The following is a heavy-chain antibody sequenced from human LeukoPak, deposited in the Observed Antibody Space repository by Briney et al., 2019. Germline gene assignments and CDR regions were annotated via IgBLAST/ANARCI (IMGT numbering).Heavy chain of an antibody. Sequence: SVKVSCKASGGSFRTYPISWVRQAPGQGLEWMGGLTQFFRRTNYTQKFQGRLTITTDESSSTAYMELSDLRSDDTAVYYCARGGSSQWLVNYYYGMDVWGQGTTVTVSS. V-gene: IGHV1-69*05. CDR1: GGSFRTYP. D-gene: IGHD6-19*01. J-gene: IGHJ6*02. CDR2: LTQFFRRT. CDR3: ARGGSSQWLVNYYYGMDV.